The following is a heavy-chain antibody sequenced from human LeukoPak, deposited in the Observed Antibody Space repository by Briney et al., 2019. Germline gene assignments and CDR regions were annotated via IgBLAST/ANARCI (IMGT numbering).Heavy chain of an antibody. Sequence: GGSLRLSCAASGFTFSSYAMSWVRQAPGKGLEWVSAISGSGGSTYYADSVKGRFTISRDNSKNTLYLQMNSLRAEGTAVYYCAKGDIVVVPAANWFDPWGQGTLVTVSS. V-gene: IGHV3-23*01. CDR1: GFTFSSYA. J-gene: IGHJ5*02. D-gene: IGHD2-2*01. CDR3: AKGDIVVVPAANWFDP. CDR2: ISGSGGST.